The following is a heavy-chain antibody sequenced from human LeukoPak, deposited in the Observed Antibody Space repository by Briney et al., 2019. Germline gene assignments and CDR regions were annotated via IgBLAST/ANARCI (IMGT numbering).Heavy chain of an antibody. D-gene: IGHD3-3*01. CDR2: ISASNGDT. J-gene: IGHJ4*02. CDR3: ARGPQSGSYFDY. V-gene: IGHV1-18*01. CDR1: GYTFRSYG. Sequence: ASVKVSCKASGYTFRSYGINWMRQAPGQGLEWIGWISASNGDTNYAQTLQGRLTMTTDTPTTTAYLEVRNLKSDDTAVYFCARGPQSGSYFDYWGQGTLVTVSS.